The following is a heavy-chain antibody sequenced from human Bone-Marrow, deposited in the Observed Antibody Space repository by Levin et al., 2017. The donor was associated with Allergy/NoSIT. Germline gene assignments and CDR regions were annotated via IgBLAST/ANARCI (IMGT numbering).Heavy chain of an antibody. CDR1: GFTFSNYP. CDR3: ARAPTYYGSARYYFDL. V-gene: IGHV3-64*01. J-gene: IGHJ4*02. Sequence: GGSLRLSCAASGFTFSNYPMHWVRQAPGKGLEYVSAISTSGASTYYANSVKGRFTMSRDNSKNTLYLQMGSLRAEDMAVYYCARAPTYYGSARYYFDLWGQGTLVTVSS. CDR2: ISTSGAST. D-gene: IGHD3-10*01.